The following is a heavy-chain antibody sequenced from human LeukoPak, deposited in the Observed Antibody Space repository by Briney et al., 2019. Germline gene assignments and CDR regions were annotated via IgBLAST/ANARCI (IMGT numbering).Heavy chain of an antibody. CDR3: AGSITIFGVVTHGAFDI. Sequence: PGGSLRLSCAASGFTFSSYAMHWVRQAPGKGLEWVAVISYDGSNKYYADSVKGRFTISRDNSKNTLYLQMNSLRAEDTAVYYCAGSITIFGVVTHGAFDIWGQGTMVTVSS. CDR1: GFTFSSYA. J-gene: IGHJ3*02. V-gene: IGHV3-30-3*01. CDR2: ISYDGSNK. D-gene: IGHD3-3*01.